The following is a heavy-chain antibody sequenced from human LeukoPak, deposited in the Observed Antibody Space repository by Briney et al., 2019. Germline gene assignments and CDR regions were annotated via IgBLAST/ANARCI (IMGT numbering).Heavy chain of an antibody. Sequence: SETLSLTCAVYGGSLSGYCWTWIRQPPGKGLEWIGEITCNGGTNYNPSLKSRVTMSVDTSKNQFSLKLSSLTAADTAVYFCTGVPSVAVPASHRGFDPWGQGALVTVSS. CDR1: GGSLSGYC. V-gene: IGHV4-34*01. CDR3: TGVPSVAVPASHRGFDP. CDR2: ITCNGGT. J-gene: IGHJ5*02. D-gene: IGHD6-19*01.